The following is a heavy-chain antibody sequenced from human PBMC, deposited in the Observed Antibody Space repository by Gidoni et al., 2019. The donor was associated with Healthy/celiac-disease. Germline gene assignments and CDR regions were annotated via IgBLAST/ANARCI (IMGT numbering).Heavy chain of an antibody. CDR2: TYYRSKWYN. V-gene: IGHV6-1*01. J-gene: IGHJ5*02. CDR3: ARDIAVADHYPPYNWFDP. Sequence: QVQLQQSGPGLVKPSQTLSLTCALSGDSVSSNRPAWNWIRQSPSRGLEWLGRTYYRSKWYNDYAVSVKSRITINPDTSKNQFSLQLNSVTPEDTAVYYCARDIAVADHYPPYNWFDPWGQGTLVTVSS. CDR1: GDSVSSNRPA. D-gene: IGHD6-19*01.